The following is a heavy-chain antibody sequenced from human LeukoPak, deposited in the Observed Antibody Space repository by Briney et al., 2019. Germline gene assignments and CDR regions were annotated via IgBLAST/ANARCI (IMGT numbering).Heavy chain of an antibody. V-gene: IGHV3-23*01. CDR2: ISGSGGST. CDR1: GFTFSSYA. CDR3: AKAEYSSSWSPFDY. Sequence: GGPLRLSCAASGFTFSSYAMSWVRQAPGKGLEWVSAISGSGGSTYYADSVKGRFTISRDNSKNTLYLQMNSLRAEDTAVYYCAKAEYSSSWSPFDYWGQGTLVTVSS. J-gene: IGHJ4*02. D-gene: IGHD6-13*01.